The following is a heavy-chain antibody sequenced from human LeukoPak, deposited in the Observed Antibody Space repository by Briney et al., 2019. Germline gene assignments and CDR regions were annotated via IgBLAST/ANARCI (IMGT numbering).Heavy chain of an antibody. Sequence: ASVKVSCKASGYTFTSYYIHWVRQAPGQGLEWMGIINPSGGSTTYAQKFQGRVTTTRDTSTSTVYMELSSLRSEDTAVYYCARSSGCIDYWGQGALVTVSS. V-gene: IGHV1-46*01. D-gene: IGHD6-19*01. CDR2: INPSGGST. CDR1: GYTFTSYY. J-gene: IGHJ4*02. CDR3: ARSSGCIDY.